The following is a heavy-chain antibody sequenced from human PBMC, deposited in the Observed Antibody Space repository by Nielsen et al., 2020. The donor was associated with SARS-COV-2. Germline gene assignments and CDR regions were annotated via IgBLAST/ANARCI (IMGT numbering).Heavy chain of an antibody. V-gene: IGHV3-53*01. CDR1: GFIVSSNY. Sequence: GESLKIFCAASGFIVSSNYMSWVRQAPGKGLEWVAVMYSDGSTNYADSVKGRFTISRDDAKNSLYLQMNSLRAEDTAVYYCAREGRDLPLDYWGQGVLVTVSS. CDR3: AREGRDLPLDY. CDR2: MYSDGST. D-gene: IGHD5-24*01. J-gene: IGHJ4*02.